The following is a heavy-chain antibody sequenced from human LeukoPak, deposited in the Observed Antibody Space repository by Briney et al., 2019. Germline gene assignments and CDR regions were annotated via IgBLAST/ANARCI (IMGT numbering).Heavy chain of an antibody. V-gene: IGHV4-34*01. CDR3: ARQLKLDAFDI. CDR1: GGSFSGYY. D-gene: IGHD2-15*01. J-gene: IGHJ3*02. Sequence: SETLSLTCAVYGGSFSGYYWSWIRQPPGKGLEWIGEINHSGSTNYNPSLKSRVTISVDTSKNQFSLKLSSVTAADTAVYYCARQLKLDAFDIWGQGTMVTVSS. CDR2: INHSGST.